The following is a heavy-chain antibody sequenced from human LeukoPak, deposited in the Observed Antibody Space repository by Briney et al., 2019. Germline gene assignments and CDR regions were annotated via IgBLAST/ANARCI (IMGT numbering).Heavy chain of an antibody. CDR2: IIPIFGTA. CDR1: GGTFSSYA. J-gene: IGHJ6*03. Sequence: ASVKFSCKASGGTFSSYAISWVRQAPGQGLEWMGGIIPIFGTANYAQKFQGRVTITTDESTSTAYLELSSLRSEDTAVYYCASNSLYSDFLSGYYTGIGYYMDVWGKGTTVTVSS. CDR3: ASNSLYSDFLSGYYTGIGYYMDV. V-gene: IGHV1-69*05. D-gene: IGHD3-3*01.